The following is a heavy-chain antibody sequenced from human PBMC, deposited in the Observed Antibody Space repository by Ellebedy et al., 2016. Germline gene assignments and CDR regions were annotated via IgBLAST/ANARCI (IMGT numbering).Heavy chain of an antibody. CDR1: GYSFTSYW. J-gene: IGHJ3*02. V-gene: IGHV5-10-1*01. Sequence: KVSXKGSGYSFTSYWISWVRQMPGKGLEWMGRIDPSDSYTNYSPSFQGHVTISADKSISTAYLQWSSLKASDTAMYYCASLGGAFDIWGQGTMVTVSS. CDR3: ASLGGAFDI. D-gene: IGHD3-16*01. CDR2: IDPSDSYT.